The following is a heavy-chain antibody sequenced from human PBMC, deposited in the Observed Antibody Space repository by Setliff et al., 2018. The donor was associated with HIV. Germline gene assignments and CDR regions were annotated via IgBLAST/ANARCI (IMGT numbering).Heavy chain of an antibody. CDR1: GGSISSNY. J-gene: IGHJ4*02. CDR2: IYYSGST. CDR3: ARLRIPMIIMLNYFDY. D-gene: IGHD3-22*01. V-gene: IGHV4-59*03. Sequence: PSETLSLTCTVSGGSISSNYWSWLRQPPGKGLEWIGHIYYSGSTNYNPSLKSRVTISVDTSRNQFSLNLSSVTAADTGVYYCARLRIPMIIMLNYFDYWGQGTLVTVSS.